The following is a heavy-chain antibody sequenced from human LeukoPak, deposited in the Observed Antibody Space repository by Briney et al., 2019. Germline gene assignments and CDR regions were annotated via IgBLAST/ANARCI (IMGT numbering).Heavy chain of an antibody. CDR1: VFPFSDYY. D-gene: IGHD2-15*01. Sequence: PGGSLRLFCAASVFPFSDYYMSWIRQAPGKGLEWVSYISGGSSTIYYADSLKGRFTVSRDNAKNSLYLLMNSLRAEDTAVYYCARRGSGRHFDFWGQGTLVTVSS. CDR2: ISGGSSTI. CDR3: ARRGSGRHFDF. V-gene: IGHV3-11*01. J-gene: IGHJ4*02.